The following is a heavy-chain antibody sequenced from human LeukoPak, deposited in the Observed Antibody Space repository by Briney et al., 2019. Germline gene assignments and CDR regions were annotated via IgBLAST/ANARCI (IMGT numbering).Heavy chain of an antibody. CDR1: GFTFSSYG. V-gene: IGHV3-33*01. CDR3: ARDSLGYCSSTSCSDAFDI. J-gene: IGHJ3*02. Sequence: GRSLRLSCAASGFTFSSYGMHWVRQAPGKGLEWVAVIWYDGSNKYYADSVKGRFTISRDNSKNTLYLQMNSLRAEGTAVYYCARDSLGYCSSTSCSDAFDIWGQGTMVTVSS. CDR2: IWYDGSNK. D-gene: IGHD2-2*01.